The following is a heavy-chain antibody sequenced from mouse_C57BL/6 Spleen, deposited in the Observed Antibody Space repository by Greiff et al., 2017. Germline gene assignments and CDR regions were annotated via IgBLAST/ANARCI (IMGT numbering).Heavy chain of an antibody. D-gene: IGHD1-3*01. CDR2: IYPGDGDT. CDR3: ARWGAPDD. V-gene: IGHV1-82*01. Sequence: QVQLQQSGPELVKPGASVKLSCKASGYAFSSSWMNWVKQRPGKGLEWIGRIYPGDGDTNYNGKFKGKATLTADKSSSTAYMQLSSLTSEDSAVYFCARWGAPDDWGQGTTLTVSS. CDR1: GYAFSSSW. J-gene: IGHJ2*01.